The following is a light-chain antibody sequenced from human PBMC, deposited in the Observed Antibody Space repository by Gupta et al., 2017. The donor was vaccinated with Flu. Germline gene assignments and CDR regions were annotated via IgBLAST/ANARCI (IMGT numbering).Light chain of an antibody. CDR2: EVN. Sequence: QSITISCTGSNSDIGAYVFWYQHHPGRVPKLMIYEVNNRPSGISNRFSGSKSGNTASLTISGLQAEDEADYYCHSYTGGTTPWVFGGGTKLTVL. J-gene: IGLJ2*01. CDR3: HSYTGGTTPWV. CDR1: NSDIGAY. V-gene: IGLV2-14*01.